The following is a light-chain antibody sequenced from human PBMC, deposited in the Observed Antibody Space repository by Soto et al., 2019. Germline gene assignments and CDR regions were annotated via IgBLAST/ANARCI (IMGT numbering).Light chain of an antibody. J-gene: IGLJ3*02. CDR2: EVN. CDR3: CLSPGSLAGL. CDR1: GSDVGDSSH. Sequence: QSALTQPRSVSGSPGQSVTISCTATGSDVGDSSHVSWYQLHPGKAPKLMIYEVNNRPSGVPDRFSGSKSGSPASLTISGLQAEDEAEYYCCLSPGSLAGLFGGWTKLTVL. V-gene: IGLV2-11*01.